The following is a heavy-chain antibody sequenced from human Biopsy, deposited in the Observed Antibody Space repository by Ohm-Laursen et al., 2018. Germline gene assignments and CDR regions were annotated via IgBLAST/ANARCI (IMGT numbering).Heavy chain of an antibody. CDR2: IYYSGST. D-gene: IGHD6-25*01. CDR3: AGQSAEKSGYDGGHFDY. Sequence: TLSLTCTVSGASIISGGYFWNWLRQHPGKGLVWIGYIYYSGSTYYNPSLKSRVSISVDTSKNQFYLKLNSVTVSDTSVYYCAGQSAEKSGYDGGHFDYWGQGTPVTVSS. J-gene: IGHJ4*02. V-gene: IGHV4-31*03. CDR1: GASIISGGYF.